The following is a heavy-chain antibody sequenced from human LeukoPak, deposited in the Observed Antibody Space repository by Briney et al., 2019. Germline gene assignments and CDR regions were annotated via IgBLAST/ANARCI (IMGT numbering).Heavy chain of an antibody. D-gene: IGHD1-26*01. V-gene: IGHV1-69*13. J-gene: IGHJ4*02. CDR1: GGTFSSYA. Sequence: ASVTVSCKASGGTFSSYAISWVRQAPGQGLEWMGGIIPIFGTANYAQKFQGRVTITADESTSTAYMELSSLRSEDTAVYYCARGFGSYHRHFDYWGQGTLVTVSS. CDR3: ARGFGSYHRHFDY. CDR2: IIPIFGTA.